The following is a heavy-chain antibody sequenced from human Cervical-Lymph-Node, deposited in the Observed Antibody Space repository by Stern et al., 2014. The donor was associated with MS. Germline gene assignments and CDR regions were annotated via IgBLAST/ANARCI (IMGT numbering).Heavy chain of an antibody. J-gene: IGHJ4*02. V-gene: IGHV1-69*01. CDR2: IIPIFGKP. CDR3: ASTHYYDSSGYYVLDY. D-gene: IGHD3-22*01. CDR1: GSTFSSYA. Sequence: VQLVESGAEVKKPGSSVKVSCKASGSTFSSYAISWVRQGPGQGLEWMGGIIPIFGKPNYEQKFQGRGMITADAFTNTAYMQMSSLRSEDTTVYYCASTHYYDSSGYYVLDYWGQGALVTVSS.